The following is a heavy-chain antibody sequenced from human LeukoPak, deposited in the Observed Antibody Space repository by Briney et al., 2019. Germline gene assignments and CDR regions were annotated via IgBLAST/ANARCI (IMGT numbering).Heavy chain of an antibody. Sequence: PGGSLRLSCAASGFTFSSYAMSWVRQAPGKGLEWVSGITGGGGNTYYADSVKDRFTISRDNSKNTLYLQMSSLRAEDTAIYYCAKDTSTRWYSSTPLPGDYWGQGTLVTVSS. J-gene: IGHJ4*02. CDR1: GFTFSSYA. CDR3: AKDTSTRWYSSTPLPGDY. V-gene: IGHV3-23*01. CDR2: ITGGGGNT. D-gene: IGHD6-13*01.